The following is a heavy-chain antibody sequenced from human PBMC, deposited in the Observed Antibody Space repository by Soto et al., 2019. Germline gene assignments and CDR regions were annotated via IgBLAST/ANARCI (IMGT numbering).Heavy chain of an antibody. CDR2: INPNRGST. J-gene: IGHJ6*02. CDR1: GYTFTGYY. CDR3: VRGTVAYIVKDRAATGMDA. D-gene: IGHD2-15*01. Sequence: ASVKVPCKACGYTFTGYYMHWVRQAPEQGLEGMGWINPNRGSTNYAQKFQGWVTMTRDTYMRTAYMELSRLRAVDTAVYFCVRGTVAYIVKDRAATGMDAWGQGTAVPVSS. V-gene: IGHV1-2*04.